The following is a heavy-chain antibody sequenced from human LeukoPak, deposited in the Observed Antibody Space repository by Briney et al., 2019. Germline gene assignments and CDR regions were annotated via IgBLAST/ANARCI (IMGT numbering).Heavy chain of an antibody. Sequence: GGPLRLSCAASPGITFSDYWMNWVRPAPGKGLEWVAIIRQDGREKLYLDSVKGRFTISRDNAKSSVYLQINSLRAEDTAVYYCVGGIGWQPDYWGQGTLVTVSS. J-gene: IGHJ4*02. CDR3: VGGIGWQPDY. CDR1: PGITFSDYW. V-gene: IGHV3-7*03. D-gene: IGHD6-19*01. CDR2: IRQDGREK.